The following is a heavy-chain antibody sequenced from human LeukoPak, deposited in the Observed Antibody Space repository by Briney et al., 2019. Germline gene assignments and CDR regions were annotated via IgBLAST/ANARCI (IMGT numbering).Heavy chain of an antibody. Sequence: GGSLRLSCAASGFTFSSYSMNWVRQAPGKGLEWVSSISSSSSYIYYADSVKGRFTISRDNAKNSLYLQMNSLRAEDTAVYCCARLQPYYYYMDVWGKGTTVTVSS. J-gene: IGHJ6*03. V-gene: IGHV3-21*01. CDR1: GFTFSSYS. CDR3: ARLQPYYYYMDV. CDR2: ISSSSSYI. D-gene: IGHD6-13*01.